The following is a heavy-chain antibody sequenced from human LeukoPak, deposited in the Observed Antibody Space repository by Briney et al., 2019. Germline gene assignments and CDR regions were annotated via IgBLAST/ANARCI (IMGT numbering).Heavy chain of an antibody. J-gene: IGHJ5*02. CDR2: MNPNSGNT. CDR1: GYTFSSYD. Sequence: ASVKVSCKASGYTFSSYDINWVRQATGQGLEWMGWMNPNSGNTGYAQKFQGRVTMTTNTSIRTAYMELSSLRSEDTAVYYCARVGTRAPWFDPWGQGTLVTVSS. D-gene: IGHD7-27*01. CDR3: ARVGTRAPWFDP. V-gene: IGHV1-8*01.